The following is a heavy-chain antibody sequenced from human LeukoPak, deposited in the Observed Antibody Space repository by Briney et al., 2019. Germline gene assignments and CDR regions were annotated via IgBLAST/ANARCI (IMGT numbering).Heavy chain of an antibody. Sequence: GGSLRLSCAASGFTFSSYSMNWVRQAPGKGLEWVSYISSSSSTIYYADSVEGRFTISRDNAKNSLYLQMNSLRAEDTAVYYCARDFDYDFWSGYSVTPSMGYFDYWGRGTLVTVSS. CDR1: GFTFSSYS. V-gene: IGHV3-48*01. CDR2: ISSSSSTI. J-gene: IGHJ4*02. CDR3: ARDFDYDFWSGYSVTPSMGYFDY. D-gene: IGHD3-3*01.